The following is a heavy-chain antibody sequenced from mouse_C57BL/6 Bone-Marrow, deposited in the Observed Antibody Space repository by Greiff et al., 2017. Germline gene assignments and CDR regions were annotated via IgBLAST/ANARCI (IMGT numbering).Heavy chain of an antibody. V-gene: IGHV2-3*01. J-gene: IGHJ3*01. CDR1: GFLLTSYG. Sequence: VKVVESGPGLVAPSQRLSITCTVSGFLLTSYGVSWVSQPPGKGLEWLGVIWCDGSTNYHSALISRLSISKDNSKSQGFLKLNSLQTDDTASYYCAKPVSWGFAYWGKGTLVTVSA. CDR3: AKPVSWGFAY. CDR2: IWCDGST.